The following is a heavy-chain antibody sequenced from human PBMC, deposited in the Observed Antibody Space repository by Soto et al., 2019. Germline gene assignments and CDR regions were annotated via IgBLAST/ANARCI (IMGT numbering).Heavy chain of an antibody. D-gene: IGHD2-21*02. V-gene: IGHV3-74*01. CDR1: GFTFNYYW. CDR2: LQTDGSHP. J-gene: IGHJ4*02. Sequence: EVQLVESGGGLVQPGGSLRLSCVASGFTFNYYWMHWVRQAPGKGLMWVSRLQTDGSHPDYADSVKGRFTISRDNAKNTLYLQMNNLSADDTAVYYCARGGDPDYWGQGTLVTVSS. CDR3: ARGGDPDY.